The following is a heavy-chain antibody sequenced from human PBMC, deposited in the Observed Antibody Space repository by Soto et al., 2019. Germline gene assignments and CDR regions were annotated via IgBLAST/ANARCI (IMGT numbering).Heavy chain of an antibody. CDR3: AKATATGGGAFDI. J-gene: IGHJ3*02. CDR1: GFTCSSYD. CDR2: ILVGGST. Sequence: GGSLRLSCAASGFTCSSYDMSWVRQAPGKGLEWVSTILVGGSTHYPDSVKGRFTISRDNSKNTVFLQMNSLTPGDTAAYYCAKATATGGGAFDICGQGTVVTVSS. V-gene: IGHV3-23*01. D-gene: IGHD2-8*02.